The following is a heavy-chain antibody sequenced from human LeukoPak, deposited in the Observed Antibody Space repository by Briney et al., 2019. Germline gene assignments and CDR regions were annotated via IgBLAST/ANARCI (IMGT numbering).Heavy chain of an antibody. Sequence: GASVKVSCKASGGTFSSYAISWVRQAPGQGLEWMGRIIPISGTANCAQKFQGRVTITTDESTSTAYMELSSLRSEDTAVYYCARTKDAFDIWGQGTMVTVSS. CDR3: ARTKDAFDI. D-gene: IGHD2-8*01. CDR1: GGTFSSYA. V-gene: IGHV1-69*05. J-gene: IGHJ3*02. CDR2: IIPISGTA.